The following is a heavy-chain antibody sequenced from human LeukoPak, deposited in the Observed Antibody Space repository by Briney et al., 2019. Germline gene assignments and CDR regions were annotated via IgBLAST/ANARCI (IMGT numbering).Heavy chain of an antibody. D-gene: IGHD2-15*01. CDR1: GFTFSSYW. V-gene: IGHV3-74*01. Sequence: PGGSLRLSCAASGFTFSSYWMHWVRQAPGKGLVWVSRINSDGSSTSYADSVKGRFTISRDNAKNTLYLQMNSLRAEDTAVYYCARDPFVCSGGSCYSQQLYWYFYLWGRGTLVTVSS. CDR3: ARDPFVCSGGSCYSQQLYWYFYL. CDR2: INSDGSST. J-gene: IGHJ2*01.